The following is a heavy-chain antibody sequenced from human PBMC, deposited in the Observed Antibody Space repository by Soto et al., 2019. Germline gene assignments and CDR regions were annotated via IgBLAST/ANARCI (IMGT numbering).Heavy chain of an antibody. D-gene: IGHD3-10*01. CDR2: IYHSGST. CDR1: GGSISSGGYS. Sequence: PSETLSLTCAVSGGSISSGGYSWSWIRQPPGKGLEWIGYIYHSGSTYYNPSLKSRVTISVDRSKNQFSLKLSSVTAADTAVYYCARAETGNFYGSGSYSDAFDIWGQGTMVTVS. CDR3: ARAETGNFYGSGSYSDAFDI. J-gene: IGHJ3*02. V-gene: IGHV4-30-2*01.